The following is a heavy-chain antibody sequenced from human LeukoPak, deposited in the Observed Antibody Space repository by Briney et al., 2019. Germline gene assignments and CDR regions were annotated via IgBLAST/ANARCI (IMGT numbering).Heavy chain of an antibody. CDR2: INAGNGNT. J-gene: IGHJ5*02. D-gene: IGHD6-19*01. CDR3: ARVGYSSGWPYNWFDP. CDR1: GYTFTSYA. Sequence: GASVNVSCKASGYTFTSYAMHWVGQAPAQRLEWMGWINAGNGNTKYSQKFQGRVTITRDTSASTAYMELSSLRSEDTAVYYCARVGYSSGWPYNWFDPWGQGTLVTVSS. V-gene: IGHV1-3*01.